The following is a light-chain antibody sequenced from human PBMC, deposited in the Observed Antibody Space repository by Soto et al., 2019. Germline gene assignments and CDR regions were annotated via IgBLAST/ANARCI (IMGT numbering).Light chain of an antibody. J-gene: IGKJ1*01. CDR2: GAS. Sequence: EIVMTQSPATLSVSPGERATLSCRASRSVGSGLSWYQQKPGQAPRLLIYGASTRATGIPARFSGSGSGTDFTLTISSLQSEDFAVYYCQQYNNWPWTFGQGTKVDIK. CDR1: RSVGSG. CDR3: QQYNNWPWT. V-gene: IGKV3-15*01.